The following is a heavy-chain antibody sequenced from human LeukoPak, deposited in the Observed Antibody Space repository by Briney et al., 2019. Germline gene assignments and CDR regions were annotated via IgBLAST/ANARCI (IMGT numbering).Heavy chain of an antibody. CDR1: GYTFTSYD. D-gene: IGHD3-9*01. CDR2: MNPNSGNT. J-gene: IGHJ6*03. Sequence: ASVKVSCKASGYTFTSYDINWVRQATGQGLEWMGWMNPNSGNTHYAQKFQGRVTMTRNTSISTSYMELSSLRSEDAAVYYCARGLMGGGDILTGYYNHYSYMDVWGKGTTVTISS. CDR3: ARGLMGGGDILTGYYNHYSYMDV. V-gene: IGHV1-8*01.